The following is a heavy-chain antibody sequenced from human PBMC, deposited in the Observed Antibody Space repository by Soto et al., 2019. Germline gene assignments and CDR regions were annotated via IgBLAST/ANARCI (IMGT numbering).Heavy chain of an antibody. CDR1: GFAFSTYE. J-gene: IGHJ4*02. V-gene: IGHV3-48*03. CDR2: ISSTDSTT. CDR3: ASGAWVIHYFDY. Sequence: GSLRLSCAASGFAFSTYEMNWVRQAPGRGLEWISYISSTDSTTYYADSVRGRFTISRDNAKNSLYLQMNSLTAEDTAVYYCASGAWVIHYFDYWGQGALVTVSS. D-gene: IGHD2-21*01.